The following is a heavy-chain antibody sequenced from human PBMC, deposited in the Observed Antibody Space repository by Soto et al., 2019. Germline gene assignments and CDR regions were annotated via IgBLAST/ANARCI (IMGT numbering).Heavy chain of an antibody. CDR3: ARDERDSSGYYPTFDY. Sequence: RASVQVSCKASGGTFSSYAIGWVRQPPGQGLEWMGVIIPIFGTANYAQKFQGRVTITADKSTSTAYMQLSSQRSEDTAVYYCARDERDSSGYYPTFDYWGQGTLVTVSS. J-gene: IGHJ4*02. V-gene: IGHV1-69*06. CDR1: GGTFSSYA. D-gene: IGHD3-22*01. CDR2: IIPIFGTA.